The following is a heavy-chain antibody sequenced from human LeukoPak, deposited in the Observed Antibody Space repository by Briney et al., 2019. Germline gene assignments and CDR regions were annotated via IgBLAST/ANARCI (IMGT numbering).Heavy chain of an antibody. Sequence: SETLSLTCTVSGGSISSSSYYWGWIRQPPGKGLEWIGSIYYSGSTYYNPSLKSRVTISVDTPKNQFSLKLSSVTAADTAVYYCARDNCSSTSCYGGFDYWGQGTLVTVSS. CDR3: ARDNCSSTSCYGGFDY. J-gene: IGHJ4*02. CDR2: IYYSGST. V-gene: IGHV4-39*07. CDR1: GGSISSSSYY. D-gene: IGHD2-2*01.